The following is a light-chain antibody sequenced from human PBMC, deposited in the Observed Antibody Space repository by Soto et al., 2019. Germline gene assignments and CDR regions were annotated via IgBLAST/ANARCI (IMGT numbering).Light chain of an antibody. V-gene: IGKV1-5*01. CDR3: QQYSIYSPWT. CDR1: QSISSW. CDR2: DAS. Sequence: DIQMTQSPSTLSASVGDRVTITCRASQSISSWLAWYQQKPGKAPELLIYDASSLESGVPSRFSGSGSGTEFTLPISSLQPDDFATYYCQQYSIYSPWTFGLGTKVEIK. J-gene: IGKJ1*01.